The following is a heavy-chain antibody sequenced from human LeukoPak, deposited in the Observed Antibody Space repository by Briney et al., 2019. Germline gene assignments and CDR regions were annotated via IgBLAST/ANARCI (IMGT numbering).Heavy chain of an antibody. CDR1: GYTFTDYC. CDR3: ARVGCTNINCLNWFDP. CDR2: INPNSGGT. Sequence: ASVKVSCKASGYTFTDYCLHWVRQAPGQGLEWMGWINPNSGGTKYAQKFQGRVTMTRDTSSSTAYMELSRLRSDDSAVYYCARVGCTNINCLNWFDPWGQGTLAIVSS. D-gene: IGHD2-8*01. V-gene: IGHV1-2*02. J-gene: IGHJ5*02.